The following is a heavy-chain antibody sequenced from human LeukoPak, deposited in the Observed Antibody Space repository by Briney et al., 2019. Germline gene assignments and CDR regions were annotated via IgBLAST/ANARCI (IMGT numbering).Heavy chain of an antibody. CDR2: INPNSGGT. CDR3: ARDVLGPYGMDV. V-gene: IGHV1-2*02. CDR1: GYTFTGYY. J-gene: IGHJ6*02. D-gene: IGHD2-8*01. Sequence: GASVKVSCKASGYTFTGYYMHWVRQAPGQGFEWMGWINPNSGGTKYAQKFQGRVTMTRDTSISTVYMELSRLRSDDTAVYYCARDVLGPYGMDVWGQGTTVTVSS.